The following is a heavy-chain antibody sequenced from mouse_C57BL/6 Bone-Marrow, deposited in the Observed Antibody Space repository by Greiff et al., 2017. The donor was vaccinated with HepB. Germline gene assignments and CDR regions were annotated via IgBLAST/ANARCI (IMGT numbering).Heavy chain of an antibody. Sequence: EVQLVESGEGLVKPGGSLKLSCAASGFTFSSYGMSWVRQTPDKRLEWVATISSGGSYTYYPDSVKGRFTISRDNAKNTLYLQMSSLKSEDTAMYYCARQGSTAWFAYWGQGTLVTVSA. D-gene: IGHD5-1*01. CDR2: ISSGGSYT. CDR1: GFTFSSYG. V-gene: IGHV5-6*01. CDR3: ARQGSTAWFAY. J-gene: IGHJ3*01.